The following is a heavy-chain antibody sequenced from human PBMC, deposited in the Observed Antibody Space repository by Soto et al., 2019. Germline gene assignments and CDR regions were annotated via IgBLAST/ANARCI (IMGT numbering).Heavy chain of an antibody. J-gene: IGHJ5*02. CDR3: ARHSGGLVWSIAAAGTFLDP. Sequence: SETLSLTCTVSGGSISSGDYYWSWIRQPPGKGLEWIGYIYSSGTTNNNPSLKSRITISVDTSTNQFSLKLTSVTAADTAVYYCARHSGGLVWSIAAAGTFLDPWGQGTLVTVSS. V-gene: IGHV4-61*08. D-gene: IGHD6-13*01. CDR1: GGSISSGDYY. CDR2: IYSSGTT.